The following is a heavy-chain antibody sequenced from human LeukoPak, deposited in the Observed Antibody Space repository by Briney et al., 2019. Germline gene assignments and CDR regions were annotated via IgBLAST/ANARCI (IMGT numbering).Heavy chain of an antibody. CDR3: ASQGFTMVRGGEPNYFDY. CDR1: GGSISSYY. CDR2: IYYSGST. D-gene: IGHD3-10*01. Sequence: SETLSLTCTVSGGSISSYYWSWIRQPPGKGLEWIGYIYYSGSTNYNPSLKSRVTISVDTSKIQFSLKLSSVTAADTAVYYCASQGFTMVRGGEPNYFDYWGQGTLVTVSS. J-gene: IGHJ4*02. V-gene: IGHV4-59*08.